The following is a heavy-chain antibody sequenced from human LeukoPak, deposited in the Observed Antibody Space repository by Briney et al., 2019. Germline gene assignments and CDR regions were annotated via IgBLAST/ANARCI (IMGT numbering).Heavy chain of an antibody. J-gene: IGHJ4*02. CDR2: IYYSGST. D-gene: IGHD3-22*01. CDR3: ERLITTPIRNYYAY. V-gene: IGHV4-39*01. Sequence: SETLSLPCTVSGGFISIRNYYWGWIRQPPGKGLEWIGSIYYSGSTYYNPSLKSPVSISVDTSKNQFSLKLNSVTAADTALYYCERLITTPIRNYYAYSSQATLVTVSS. CDR1: GGFISIRNYY.